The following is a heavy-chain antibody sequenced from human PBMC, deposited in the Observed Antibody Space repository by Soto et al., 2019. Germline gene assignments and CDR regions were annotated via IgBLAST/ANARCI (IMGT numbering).Heavy chain of an antibody. CDR1: GGSFSGYY. J-gene: IGHJ5*02. CDR2: INHSGST. CDR3: ARGVGNWFDP. V-gene: IGHV4-34*01. Sequence: ETLSLTCAVYGGSFSGYYWSWIRQPPGKGLEWIGEINHSGSTNYNPSLKSRVTISVDTSKNQFSLKLSSVTAADTAVYYCARGVGNWFDPWGQGTLVTVSS.